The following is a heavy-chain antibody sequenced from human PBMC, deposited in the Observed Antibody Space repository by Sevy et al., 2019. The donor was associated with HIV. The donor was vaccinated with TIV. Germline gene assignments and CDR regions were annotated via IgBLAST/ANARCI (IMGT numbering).Heavy chain of an antibody. CDR3: STDPIIVLLVTDGMDV. D-gene: IGHD2-21*02. J-gene: IGHJ6*02. Sequence: GGSLRLSCAASGFTFSYAWMSWVRQAPGKGLEWLGRIKSKADGGTTDYAAPVKGRVTISRDDSKNTLYLQMNSLKTEDTAGDYCSTDPIIVLLVTDGMDVWGQGTTVTVSS. V-gene: IGHV3-15*01. CDR1: GFTFSYAW. CDR2: IKSKADGGTT.